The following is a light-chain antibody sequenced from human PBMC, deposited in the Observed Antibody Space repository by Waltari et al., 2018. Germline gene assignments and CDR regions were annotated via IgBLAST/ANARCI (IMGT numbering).Light chain of an antibody. CDR1: QGILTY. J-gene: IGKJ5*01. CDR3: QQYNFYPVT. Sequence: DIQLTQPPSSLSASLGDRATITCRASQGILTYLAWFQQKPGKAPKSLIYGATSLQSGVPSRFSGSGSGTDFALTIFDLQPEDFATYYCQQYNFYPVTFGQGTRLDIK. CDR2: GAT. V-gene: IGKV1-16*01.